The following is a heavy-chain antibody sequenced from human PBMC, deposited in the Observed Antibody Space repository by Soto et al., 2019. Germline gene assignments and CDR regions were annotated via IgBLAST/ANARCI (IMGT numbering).Heavy chain of an antibody. J-gene: IGHJ4*02. CDR1: GFTFSSYG. CDR3: ARDLGCSSTSCYSSLFDY. D-gene: IGHD2-2*01. CDR2: IWYDGSNK. V-gene: IGHV3-33*01. Sequence: QVQLVESGGGVVQPGRSLRLSCAASGFTFSSYGMHWVRQAPGKGLEWVAVIWYDGSNKYYADSVKGRFTISRDNSKKTLYLKMNSLKAEDTAVYYCARDLGCSSTSCYSSLFDYWGQGTLVTVSS.